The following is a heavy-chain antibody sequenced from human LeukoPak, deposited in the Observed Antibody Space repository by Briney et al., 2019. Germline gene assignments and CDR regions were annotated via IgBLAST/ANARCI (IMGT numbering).Heavy chain of an antibody. V-gene: IGHV4-39*01. D-gene: IGHD3-22*01. Sequence: SETLSLTCTVSGGSVNKGPHYWGWIRQPPGKGLEWIGSILYSGNTYYNASLKSRVTISVDTSKNQFSLRLSSVTAADRAVYYCARHEGSYLDKSGYTFEYWGQGIVVTVSS. J-gene: IGHJ4*02. CDR3: ARHEGSYLDKSGYTFEY. CDR2: ILYSGNT. CDR1: GGSVNKGPHY.